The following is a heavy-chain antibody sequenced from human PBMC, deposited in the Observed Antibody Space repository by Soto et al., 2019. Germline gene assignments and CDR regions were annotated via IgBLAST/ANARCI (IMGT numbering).Heavy chain of an antibody. CDR3: AKGQVEWFYNPFDY. CDR2: ISHNRNNK. V-gene: IGHV3-30*18. CDR1: GFTFISYS. D-gene: IGHD3-3*01. J-gene: IGHJ4*02. Sequence: PGGSLRLSCAASGFTFISYSMNWVRQAPGKGLEWVAFISHNRNNKYYADSVKGRFTISRDNSRNTLYLQMNSLRAEDTAVYYCAKGQVEWFYNPFDYWGQGALVTVSS.